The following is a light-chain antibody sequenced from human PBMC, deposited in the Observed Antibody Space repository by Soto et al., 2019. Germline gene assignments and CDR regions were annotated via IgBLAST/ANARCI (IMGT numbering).Light chain of an antibody. CDR2: GAS. V-gene: IGKV3D-15*01. CDR1: QSVNTN. CDR3: QTYHNWRAWLT. J-gene: IGKJ4*01. Sequence: EIEMTQSPATLSVSPGERATPSCGASQSVNTNLAWYQQKPRQATRLIIYGASTRAPGIPARFSGSGSGTKFTLTFSSLQSEDFADYDCQTYHNWRAWLTFGGGTKVEVK.